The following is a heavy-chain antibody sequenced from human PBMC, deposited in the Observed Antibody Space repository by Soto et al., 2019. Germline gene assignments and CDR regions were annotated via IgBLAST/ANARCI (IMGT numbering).Heavy chain of an antibody. Sequence: TCAVYGGSFSGYYWSWIRQPPGKGLEWIGEINHSGSTNYNPSLKSRVTISVDTSKNQFSLKLSSVTAADTAVYYCARGMVRGAHYYYYYMDVWGKGTTVTVSS. CDR3: ARGMVRGAHYYYYYMDV. D-gene: IGHD3-10*01. V-gene: IGHV4-34*01. CDR1: GGSFSGYY. J-gene: IGHJ6*03. CDR2: INHSGST.